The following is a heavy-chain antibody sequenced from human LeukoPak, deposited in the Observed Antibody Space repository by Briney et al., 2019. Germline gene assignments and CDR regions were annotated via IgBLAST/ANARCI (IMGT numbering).Heavy chain of an antibody. D-gene: IGHD6-19*01. V-gene: IGHV3-30*18. CDR2: ISYDGSNK. Sequence: GGSLRLSCAASGFTFSSYGMHWVRQAPGKGLEWVAVISYDGSNKYYADSVKGRFTISRDNSKNTLYLQMNSLRAENTAVYYCAKDGRPGSGWYYFDYWGQGTLVTVSS. CDR1: GFTFSSYG. J-gene: IGHJ4*02. CDR3: AKDGRPGSGWYYFDY.